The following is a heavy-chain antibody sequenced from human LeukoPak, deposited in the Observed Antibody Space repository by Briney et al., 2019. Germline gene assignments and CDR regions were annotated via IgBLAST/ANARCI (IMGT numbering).Heavy chain of an antibody. CDR2: MNPNSGNT. D-gene: IGHD3-16*01. CDR3: ARGRGGLFPPGYMDV. CDR1: GYTFTSYD. V-gene: IGHV1-8*01. Sequence: ASVKVSCKASGYTFTSYDINWVRQATGQGLEWMGWMNPNSGNTGYAQNFQGRVTITRDTSISTAYMELSSLRSDDTAVYYCARGRGGLFPPGYMDVWGKGTTLTVSS. J-gene: IGHJ6*03.